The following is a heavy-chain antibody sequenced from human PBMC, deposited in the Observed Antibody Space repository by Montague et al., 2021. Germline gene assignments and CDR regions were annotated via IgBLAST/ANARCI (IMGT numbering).Heavy chain of an antibody. CDR2: VYKRGDT. J-gene: IGHJ3*02. CDR3: AGDSPVVEPWVGEHKGAFDI. Sequence: SETLSLTCSVSGDSISSYDYYWTWIRQPAGRGLEWIGRVYKRGDTNTNPSLRSRLTLSVDTSKNHLSLTLTSVTAADTAVYFCAGDSPVVEPWVGEHKGAFDIWGRGTMVTVSS. CDR1: GDSISSYDYY. D-gene: IGHD3-10*01. V-gene: IGHV4-4*07.